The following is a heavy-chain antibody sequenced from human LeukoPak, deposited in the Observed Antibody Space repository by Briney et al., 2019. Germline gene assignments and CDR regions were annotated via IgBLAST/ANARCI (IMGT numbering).Heavy chain of an antibody. CDR1: GFSLSSYA. CDR2: ISGSGGST. Sequence: PGGSLRLSCAASGFSLSSYAMSWVRQAPGKGLEWVSAISGSGGSTYYADSVKGRFTISRDNSKNTLYLQMNSLRAEDTAVYYCVIRGTSGYLGTWGQGTLVTVSS. D-gene: IGHD3-22*01. CDR3: VIRGTSGYLGT. V-gene: IGHV3-23*01. J-gene: IGHJ5*02.